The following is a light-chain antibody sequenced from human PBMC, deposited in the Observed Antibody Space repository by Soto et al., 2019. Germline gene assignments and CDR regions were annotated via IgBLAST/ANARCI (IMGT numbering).Light chain of an antibody. V-gene: IGKV3-11*01. CDR3: QQRSNWQIT. Sequence: EVLLTQSPATMSLYPGERAILSCRSSQSVSSSYLAWYQQKHGQANRLIIYDEYNRATGIKARFSGSGSGTDFTLTISSIEPEDFAVYYCQQRSNWQITFGQGTRLEIK. CDR2: DEY. J-gene: IGKJ5*01. CDR1: QSVSSSY.